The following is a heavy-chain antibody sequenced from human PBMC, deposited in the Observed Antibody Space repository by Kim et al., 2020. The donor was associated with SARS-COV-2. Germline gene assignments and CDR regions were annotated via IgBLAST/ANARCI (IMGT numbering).Heavy chain of an antibody. V-gene: IGHV4-39*07. J-gene: IGHJ6*02. CDR1: GGSISSSSYY. Sequence: SETLSLTCTVSGGSISSSSYYWGWIRQPPGKGLEWIGSIYYSGSTYYNPSLKSRVTISVDTSKNQFSLKLSSVTAADTAVYYCARDDYGDHWYGMDVWGQGTTVTVSS. CDR2: IYYSGST. D-gene: IGHD4-17*01. CDR3: ARDDYGDHWYGMDV.